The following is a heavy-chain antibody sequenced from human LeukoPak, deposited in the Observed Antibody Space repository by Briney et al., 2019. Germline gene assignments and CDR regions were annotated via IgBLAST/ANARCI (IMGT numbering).Heavy chain of an antibody. J-gene: IGHJ6*03. V-gene: IGHV3-23*01. D-gene: IGHD6-6*01. CDR2: ISGSGGST. CDR1: GFTFSSYA. CDR3: ARNSSCPFTHYYMGV. Sequence: GWSLTLSCAASGFTFSSYAMSWVRQAPGKGLEWVSAISGSGGSTYYADSVKCRFTISRDNSKNTLYLQMNSLRAEDTAVYYCARNSSCPFTHYYMGVWDKETTVTVSS.